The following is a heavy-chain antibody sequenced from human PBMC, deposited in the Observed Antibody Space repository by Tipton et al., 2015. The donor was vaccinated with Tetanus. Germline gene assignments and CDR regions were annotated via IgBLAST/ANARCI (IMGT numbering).Heavy chain of an antibody. D-gene: IGHD2-8*01. CDR2: IYPGDSDT. CDR3: ARAHCTDGVCNFDF. V-gene: IGHV5-51*01. Sequence: QLVQSGGEVKKPGESLRISCKGSGYIFNNYWIGWVRQKPGKGLEWMGIIYPGDSDTRYSPSFQGQVTISVDKSINTAYLQWSSLKASDTSMFYCARAHCTDGVCNFDFWGRGARVTVSS. CDR1: GYIFNNYW. J-gene: IGHJ4*02.